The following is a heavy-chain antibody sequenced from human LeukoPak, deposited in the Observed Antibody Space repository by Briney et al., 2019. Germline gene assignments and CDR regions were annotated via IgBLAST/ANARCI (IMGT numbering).Heavy chain of an antibody. V-gene: IGHV3-23*01. CDR2: INGRGGST. J-gene: IGHJ3*02. CDR1: GFTFSSYE. CDR3: ARDRYLRHDAFDI. Sequence: GGSLRLSCAASGFTFSSYEMNWVRQAPGKGLEWVSSINGRGGSTYYADSVKGRFTISRDNSKNTLYLQMNSLRAEDTAVYYCARDRYLRHDAFDIWGQGTMVTVSS. D-gene: IGHD3-9*01.